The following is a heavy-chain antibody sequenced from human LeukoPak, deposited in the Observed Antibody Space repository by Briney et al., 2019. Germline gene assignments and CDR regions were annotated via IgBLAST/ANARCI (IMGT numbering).Heavy chain of an antibody. V-gene: IGHV3-48*02. Sequence: GGSLRLSCAASGFTFSSYGMNWVRQAPGKGLEWVSYISTSSNRIDYADSVKGRFTMSRDNAKNLLYLQMNSLRDEDTAMYYCARVSAPGTSGWYFGYWGLGTLVTVSS. CDR1: GFTFSSYG. D-gene: IGHD6-19*01. CDR2: ISTSSNRI. J-gene: IGHJ4*02. CDR3: ARVSAPGTSGWYFGY.